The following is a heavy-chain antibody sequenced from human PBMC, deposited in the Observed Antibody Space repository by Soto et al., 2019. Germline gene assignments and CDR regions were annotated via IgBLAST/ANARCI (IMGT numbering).Heavy chain of an antibody. D-gene: IGHD3-10*01. J-gene: IGHJ3*02. CDR2: ISGSGGST. CDR3: AKSYGSGSYDAFDI. Sequence: GKGLEWVSAISGSGGSTYYADSVKGRFTISRDNSKNTLYLQMNSLRAEDTAVYCCAKSYGSGSYDAFDIWGQGTMVTVSS. V-gene: IGHV3-23*01.